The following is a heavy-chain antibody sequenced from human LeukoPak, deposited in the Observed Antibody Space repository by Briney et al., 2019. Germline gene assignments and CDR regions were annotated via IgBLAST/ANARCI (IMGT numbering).Heavy chain of an antibody. J-gene: IGHJ5*02. CDR1: GASILVNSYC. V-gene: IGHV4-39*01. CDR2: IFDNGNT. D-gene: IGHD3-22*01. Sequence: NPTQCPSPAFSVSGASILVNSYCCAWIRQPPGKGREGIATIFDNGNTHYNPSLKSRVTMSVDTVKNQFCLYLSSVTAADTAVYYCGRQRSCYYYGYIDPWGQGTLVTVSS. CDR3: GRQRSCYYYGYIDP.